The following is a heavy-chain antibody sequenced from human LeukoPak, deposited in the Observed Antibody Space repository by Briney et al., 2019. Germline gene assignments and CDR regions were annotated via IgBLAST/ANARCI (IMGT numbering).Heavy chain of an antibody. CDR3: AKLPGSTWYTFFDY. V-gene: IGHV3-23*01. Sequence: PGGSLRLSCAASGFTFSNYAMSWVRQARGKGLEWVSAISDSGSSTYYADSLKGRFTISRDNSKNTLYLQMNSLRAEDTAVYYCAKLPGSTWYTFFDYWAREPWSPSPQ. CDR1: GFTFSNYA. D-gene: IGHD6-13*01. CDR2: ISDSGSST. J-gene: IGHJ4*02.